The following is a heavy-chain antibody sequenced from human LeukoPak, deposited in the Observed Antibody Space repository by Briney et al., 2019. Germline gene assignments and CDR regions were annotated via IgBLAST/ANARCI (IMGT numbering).Heavy chain of an antibody. CDR3: ARNIGSYYYDSSFDY. CDR2: INPNSGGT. CDR1: GYTFTGYY. V-gene: IGHV1-2*06. J-gene: IGHJ4*02. D-gene: IGHD3-22*01. Sequence: GASVKVSRKASGYTFTGYYMHWVRQAPGQGLEWMGRINPNSGGTNYAQKFQGRVTMTRDTSISTAYMELSRLRSDDTAVYYCARNIGSYYYDSSFDYWGQGTLVTVSS.